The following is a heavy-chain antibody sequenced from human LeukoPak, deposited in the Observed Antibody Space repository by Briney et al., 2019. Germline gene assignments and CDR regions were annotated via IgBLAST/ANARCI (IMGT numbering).Heavy chain of an antibody. D-gene: IGHD2-2*02. Sequence: GGSLRLSCAASGFTFSASPMHWVRQASGKGLEWVGRITGTHATAYSATVKGRFTISRDDSKYTTYLQMNSLETEDTAVYYCTREDCGATSCYTNDYWGQGTLVTVSS. CDR2: ITGTHAT. CDR3: TREDCGATSCYTNDY. CDR1: GFTFSASP. V-gene: IGHV3-73*01. J-gene: IGHJ4*02.